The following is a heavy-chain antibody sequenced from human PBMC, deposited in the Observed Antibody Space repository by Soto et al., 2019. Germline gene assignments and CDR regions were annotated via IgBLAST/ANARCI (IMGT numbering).Heavy chain of an antibody. CDR3: ARGGGITGTTWLAYYYGMDV. D-gene: IGHD1-7*01. V-gene: IGHV1-46*01. J-gene: IGHJ6*02. CDR2: INPSGGST. Sequence: GAAVKISCKASGYTLTSYYMHWVRQAPGQGLEWMGIINPSGGSTSYAQKFQGRVTMTRDTSTSTVYMELSSLRSEDTAVYYCARGGGITGTTWLAYYYGMDVWGQGTTVTVSS. CDR1: GYTLTSYY.